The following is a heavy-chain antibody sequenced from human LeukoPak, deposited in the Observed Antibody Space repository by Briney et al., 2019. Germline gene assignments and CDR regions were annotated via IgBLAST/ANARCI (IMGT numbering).Heavy chain of an antibody. Sequence: SETLSLTCAVYGGSFSGYYWSWIRQPPGKGLEWIGEINHSGSINYNPSLQSRVTISVDTSKNQFSLKLSSVTAADTAVYYCARYSYKNGTIPTACDYWGQGTLVTVSS. CDR1: GGSFSGYY. V-gene: IGHV4-34*01. D-gene: IGHD2/OR15-2a*01. CDR3: ARYSYKNGTIPTACDY. J-gene: IGHJ4*02. CDR2: INHSGSI.